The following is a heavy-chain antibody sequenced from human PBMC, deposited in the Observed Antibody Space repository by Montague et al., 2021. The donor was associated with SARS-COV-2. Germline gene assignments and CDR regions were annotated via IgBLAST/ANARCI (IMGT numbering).Heavy chain of an antibody. J-gene: IGHJ6*02. CDR2: IDWEGDK. CDR1: GFSLSTSGMC. CDR3: ARGPSDTYYYNGMDV. V-gene: IGHV2-70*11. Sequence: PALVKPTQTLTLTCTFSGFSLSTSGMCMTWIRQPPGKALEWLARIDWEGDKYYNTSLKSRLTISKDTSKNLVVLTMTNMDPVDTATYYCARGPSDTYYYNGMDVWGRGTTVTVSS.